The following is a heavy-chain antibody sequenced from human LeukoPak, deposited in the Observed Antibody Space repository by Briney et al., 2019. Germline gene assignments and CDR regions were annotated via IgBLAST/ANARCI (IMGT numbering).Heavy chain of an antibody. CDR3: AREGCSSTSCYTGYYMDI. V-gene: IGHV1-69*13. CDR1: GGTFSGYA. CDR2: IIPIFGTA. D-gene: IGHD2-2*02. Sequence: ASVKVSCKASGGTFSGYAISWVRQAPGQGLEWMGGIIPIFGTANYAQKFQGRVTITADESTSTAYMELSSLRSEDTAVYHCAREGCSSTSCYTGYYMDIWGKGTTVTVSS. J-gene: IGHJ6*03.